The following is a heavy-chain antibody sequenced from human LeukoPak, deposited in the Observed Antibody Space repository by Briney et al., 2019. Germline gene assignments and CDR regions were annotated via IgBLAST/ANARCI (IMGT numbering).Heavy chain of an antibody. Sequence: SETLSLTCTVSGGSISSYYWSWIRQPAGKGLEWIGRIYTSGSTNYNPSLKSRVTMSVDTSKNQFSLKLSSVTAADTAVYYCARDAGTTYYYGSGSKYYYYYMDVWGKGTTVTISS. CDR1: GGSISSYY. J-gene: IGHJ6*03. CDR2: IYTSGST. CDR3: ARDAGTTYYYGSGSKYYYYYMDV. D-gene: IGHD3-10*01. V-gene: IGHV4-4*07.